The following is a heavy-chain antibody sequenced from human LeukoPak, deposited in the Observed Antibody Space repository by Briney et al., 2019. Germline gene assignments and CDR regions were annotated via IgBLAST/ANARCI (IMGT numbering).Heavy chain of an antibody. Sequence: VASVKLSCTASGGTFSSYAISWVRQAPGQRLEWRGGIIPIIGTANYAQKFQGRVTITAYESTSTAYMELRSLRSEDTAVYYCAREEYYDYVWGSYRYTKWFDPWGQGTLVSVSS. V-gene: IGHV1-69*13. CDR3: AREEYYDYVWGSYRYTKWFDP. J-gene: IGHJ5*02. CDR1: GGTFSSYA. D-gene: IGHD3-16*02. CDR2: IIPIIGTA.